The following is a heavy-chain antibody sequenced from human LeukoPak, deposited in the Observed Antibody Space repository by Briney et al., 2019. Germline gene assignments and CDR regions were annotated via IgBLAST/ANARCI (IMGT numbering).Heavy chain of an antibody. CDR3: ARGRDRSKAGDR. Sequence: PSETLSLTCAVYGGSCDGYYCSWIRQPPGKGLEWIGEIHPSGIFYYNSSLVSRVSISIDTSKSQFSLRLTSVTAADTAFYYCARGRDRSKAGDRWGQGSLVTVSS. V-gene: IGHV4-34*01. J-gene: IGHJ5*02. CDR2: IHPSGIF. D-gene: IGHD5-24*01. CDR1: GGSCDGYY.